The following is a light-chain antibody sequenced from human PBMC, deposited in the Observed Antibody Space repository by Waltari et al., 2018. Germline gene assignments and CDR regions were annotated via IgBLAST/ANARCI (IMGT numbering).Light chain of an antibody. CDR1: QSVNWY. CDR2: DTS. J-gene: IGKJ4*02. V-gene: IGKV3-11*01. Sequence: EIVLTQSPATLSLSPGEGATLSCRASQSVNWYLAWYQQRPGQAPRLLIFDTSNSATGIPARFSGIGAETDFTLTISSLEPDDSAVYYCQQRRNWPLPFGGGTKVEIK. CDR3: QQRRNWPLP.